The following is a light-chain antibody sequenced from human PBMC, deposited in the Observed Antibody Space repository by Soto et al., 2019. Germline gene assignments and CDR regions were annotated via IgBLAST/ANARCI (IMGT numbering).Light chain of an antibody. CDR2: VAS. V-gene: IGKV1-39*01. CDR1: QSIGRF. Sequence: DIQITQAPSSLSASLGDRVTVAWRASQSIGRFLNWHQQKPGKAPNVLINVASTLRSGVPSRFSGSGSGTDFNLTINSLQPEDFATYFCQQSFTTPLTFGGGTKVDI. J-gene: IGKJ4*01. CDR3: QQSFTTPLT.